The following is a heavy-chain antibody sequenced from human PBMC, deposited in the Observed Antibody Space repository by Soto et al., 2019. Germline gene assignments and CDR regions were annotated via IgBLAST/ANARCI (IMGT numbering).Heavy chain of an antibody. J-gene: IGHJ4*02. D-gene: IGHD2-8*01. CDR3: AGVTHADY. Sequence: QVQLVESGGGVVQPGRSLRLSCAASGFTFSSYGMHWVRQAPGKGLEWVAVISHDGSNKYYADSVKGRFTISRDNSKNTLYLQMNSLRAEDTAVYYCAGVTHADYWGQGTLVTVSS. V-gene: IGHV3-30*03. CDR1: GFTFSSYG. CDR2: ISHDGSNK.